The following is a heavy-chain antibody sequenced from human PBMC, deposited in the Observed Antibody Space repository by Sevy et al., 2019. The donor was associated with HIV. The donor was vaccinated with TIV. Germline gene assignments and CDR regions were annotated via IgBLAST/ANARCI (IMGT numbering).Heavy chain of an antibody. CDR3: ARGFIGAAYYYGMDV. D-gene: IGHD6-25*01. CDR2: ISSSSSTI. Sequence: GGSLRLSCVASGFTFSDYYMSWIRQAPGKGLEWVSYISSSSSTIYYADSVKGRFTISRDNAKNSLYLQMNSLRDEDTAVYYCARGFIGAAYYYGMDVWGQGTTVTVSS. CDR1: GFTFSDYY. V-gene: IGHV3-11*04. J-gene: IGHJ6*02.